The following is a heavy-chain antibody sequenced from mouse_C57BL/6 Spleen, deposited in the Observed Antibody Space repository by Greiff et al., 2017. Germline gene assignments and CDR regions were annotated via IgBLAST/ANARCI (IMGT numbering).Heavy chain of an antibody. Sequence: QVQLQQPGAELVRPGSSVKLSCKASGYTFTSYWMHWVKQRPIQGLEWIGNIDPSDSETHYNQKFKDKATLTVDKSSSTAYVQLSSLTSEDSAVYYCAREYCDYNGYFDYWGQGTTLTVSS. CDR2: IDPSDSET. J-gene: IGHJ2*01. D-gene: IGHD2-4*01. CDR1: GYTFTSYW. V-gene: IGHV1-52*01. CDR3: AREYCDYNGYFDY.